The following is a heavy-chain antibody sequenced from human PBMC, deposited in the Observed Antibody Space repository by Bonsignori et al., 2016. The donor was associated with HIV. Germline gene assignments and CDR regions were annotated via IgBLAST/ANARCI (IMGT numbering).Heavy chain of an antibody. D-gene: IGHD1-26*01. CDR2: IYWDDDK. CDR3: AHRYSGSYYDTPFQH. J-gene: IGHJ1*01. Sequence: WIRQPPGKALEWLALIYWDDDKRYSPSLKSRLTITKDTSKNQVVLTMTNMDPVDTATYYCAHRYSGSYYDTPFQHWGQGTLVTVSS. V-gene: IGHV2-5*02.